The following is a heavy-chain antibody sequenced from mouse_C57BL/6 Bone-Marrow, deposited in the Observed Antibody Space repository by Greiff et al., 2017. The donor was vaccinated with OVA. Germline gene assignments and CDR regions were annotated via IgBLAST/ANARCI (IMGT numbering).Heavy chain of an antibody. V-gene: IGHV1-69*01. D-gene: IGHD3-3*01. Sequence: QVQLQQPGAELVMPGASVKLSCKASGYTFTSYWMHWVKQRPGQGLEWIGEIDPSDSYTNYNQKFKGKSTLTVDKSSSTAYMQLSSLTSEDSAVYYCARGREGLGDYFDYWGQGTTLTVSS. CDR1: GYTFTSYW. J-gene: IGHJ2*01. CDR3: ARGREGLGDYFDY. CDR2: IDPSDSYT.